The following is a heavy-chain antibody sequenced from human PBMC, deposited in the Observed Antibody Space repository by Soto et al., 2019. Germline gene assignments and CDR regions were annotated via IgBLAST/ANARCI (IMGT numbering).Heavy chain of an antibody. CDR1: GGSISSYY. V-gene: IGHV4-59*01. D-gene: IGHD3-22*01. CDR3: AGWGPGYYYDSKGDY. Sequence: QVQLQESGPGLVKPSETLSLTCTVSGGSISSYYWSWIRQPPGKGLEWIGYIYYSGSTNYTPSLKSRVTIPVHTSKNQFPLKVSSVTAADTAVYYCAGWGPGYYYDSKGDYWGQGTLVTVSP. J-gene: IGHJ4*02. CDR2: IYYSGST.